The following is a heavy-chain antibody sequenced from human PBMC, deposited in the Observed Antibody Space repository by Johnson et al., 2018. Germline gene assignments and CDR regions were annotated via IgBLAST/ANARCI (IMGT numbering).Heavy chain of an antibody. J-gene: IGHJ3*02. CDR1: GGSISSYC. Sequence: QVQLQESGPGLVKPSETLSLTCTVSGGSISSYCWSWIRPPPGKGLEWVGYIYYSGSTKYNPSLKRRGTISVDRSKHQFSRKLSSGTAAAPAVYYCARWTLRPVDAFDIWGQGTMVTVSS. CDR3: ARWTLRPVDAFDI. CDR2: IYYSGST. V-gene: IGHV4-59*01. D-gene: IGHD3-3*01.